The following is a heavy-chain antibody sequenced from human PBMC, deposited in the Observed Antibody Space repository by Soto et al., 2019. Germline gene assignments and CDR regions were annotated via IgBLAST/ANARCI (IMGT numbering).Heavy chain of an antibody. V-gene: IGHV4-4*02. J-gene: IGHJ6*02. CDR2: IYHSGST. Sequence: QVQLQESGPGLVKPSGTLSLTCAVSGGSISSSNWWSWVRQPPGKGLEWIGEIYHSGSTNYNPSLRSRVTISVDKSKNQFSLKLSSVTAADTAVYYCARDRGKEWSWGYYGMDVWGQGTTVTVSS. D-gene: IGHD3-3*01. CDR3: ARDRGKEWSWGYYGMDV. CDR1: GGSISSSNW.